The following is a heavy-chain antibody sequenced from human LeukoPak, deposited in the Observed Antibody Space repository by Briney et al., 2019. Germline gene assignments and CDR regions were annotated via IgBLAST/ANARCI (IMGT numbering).Heavy chain of an antibody. CDR3: AYTVTTGY. D-gene: IGHD4-11*01. CDR2: IYSGGST. Sequence: GGSLRLSCAASRFTFSSYAMSWVRQAPGKGLEWVSVIYSGGSTYYADSVKGRFTISRDNSKNTLYLQMNSLRAEDTAVYYCAYTVTTGYWGQGTLVTVSS. V-gene: IGHV3-66*01. CDR1: RFTFSSYA. J-gene: IGHJ4*02.